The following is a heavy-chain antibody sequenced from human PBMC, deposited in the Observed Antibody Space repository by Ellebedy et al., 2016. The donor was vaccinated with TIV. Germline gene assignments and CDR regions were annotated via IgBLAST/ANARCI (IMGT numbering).Heavy chain of an antibody. J-gene: IGHJ4*02. Sequence: GESLKISCAASGFTFSSYWMSWVRQAPGKGLEWVATIKQDGSEKYYVDSVKGRFTISRDNAKNSLYLQMNSLRAEDTALYYCARDRSITIFGVLTYWGQGTLLTVSS. D-gene: IGHD3-3*01. CDR1: GFTFSSYW. CDR2: IKQDGSEK. CDR3: ARDRSITIFGVLTY. V-gene: IGHV3-7*03.